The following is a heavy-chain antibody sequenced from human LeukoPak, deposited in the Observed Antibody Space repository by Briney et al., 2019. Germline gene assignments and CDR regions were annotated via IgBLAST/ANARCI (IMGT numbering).Heavy chain of an antibody. D-gene: IGHD2-2*01. CDR2: IWYDGSNK. V-gene: IGHV3-33*01. J-gene: IGHJ4*02. CDR1: GFTFSSFG. CDR3: ARDRGDSTSWYATDY. Sequence: GRSLRLSCAASGFTFSSFGMHWVRQAPGKGLEWVAVIWYDGSNKYYADSVKGRFTISRDNSKNALYLQMNSLRAEDTAVYYCARDRGDSTSWYATDYWGQGTLVTVSS.